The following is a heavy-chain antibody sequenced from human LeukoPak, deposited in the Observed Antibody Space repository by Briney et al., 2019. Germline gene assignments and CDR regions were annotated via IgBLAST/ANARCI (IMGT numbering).Heavy chain of an antibody. CDR2: IYSGGST. J-gene: IGHJ4*02. CDR3: ARRATTERGYSYGLDY. Sequence: GGSLTLSCAASGLTVSSNYMSWVRQAPGKGLEWVSVIYSGGSTYYADSVKGRFTISRDNARNSLYLQMNSLRAEDTAVYYCARRATTERGYSYGLDYWGQGTLVTVSS. CDR1: GLTVSSNY. D-gene: IGHD5-18*01. V-gene: IGHV3-66*01.